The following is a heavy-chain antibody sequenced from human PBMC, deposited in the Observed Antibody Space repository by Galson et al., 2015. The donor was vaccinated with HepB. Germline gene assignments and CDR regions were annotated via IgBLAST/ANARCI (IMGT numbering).Heavy chain of an antibody. CDR1: GFTFSDFA. V-gene: IGHV3-23*01. CDR3: AKDGTHSGFTKYNWFDP. Sequence: SLRLSCAASGFTFSDFAMSWVRQAPGKGLEWVSTITGGGTSTYNADSVRGRFTISGDNAKNTLYLQMDSLRAEDAAIYYCAKDGTHSGFTKYNWFDPWGQGTLVTVSS. D-gene: IGHD5-12*01. CDR2: ITGGGTST. J-gene: IGHJ5*02.